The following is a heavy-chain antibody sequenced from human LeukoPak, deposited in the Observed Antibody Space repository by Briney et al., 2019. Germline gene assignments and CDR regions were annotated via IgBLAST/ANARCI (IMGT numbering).Heavy chain of an antibody. V-gene: IGHV1-18*01. CDR3: ARVPRGVGSNWFDP. CDR2: ISAYSGNT. Sequence: ASVKVSCKASGYTFTSYGISWVRQAPGQGLEWMGWISAYSGNTNYAQKLQGRVTMTTDTSTSTAYMELRSLRSDDTAVYYCARVPRGVGSNWFDPWGQGTLVTVSS. D-gene: IGHD3-10*01. CDR1: GYTFTSYG. J-gene: IGHJ5*02.